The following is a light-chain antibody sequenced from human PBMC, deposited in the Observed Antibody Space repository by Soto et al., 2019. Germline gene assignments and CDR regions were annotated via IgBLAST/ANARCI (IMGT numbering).Light chain of an antibody. CDR2: EIN. Sequence: QSVLTQPPSASGSPGQSVTLSCTGTSSDVGGYNYVSWYQQHPGKAPKLMIYEINKRPSGVPDRFSGSKSGSTASLTVSGLQAEDEADYYCSAFAGSGTVFGTGTKLTGL. CDR3: SAFAGSGTV. J-gene: IGLJ1*01. V-gene: IGLV2-8*01. CDR1: SSDVGGYNY.